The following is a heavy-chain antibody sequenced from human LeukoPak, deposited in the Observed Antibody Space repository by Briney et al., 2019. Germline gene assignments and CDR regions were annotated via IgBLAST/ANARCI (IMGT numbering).Heavy chain of an antibody. CDR3: ARFAAY. V-gene: IGHV4-59*12. J-gene: IGHJ4*02. CDR1: SGSISSYY. CDR2: IYYSGRT. Sequence: SETLSLTCSVSSGSISSYYWSWIRQPPGKGLEWIGYIYYSGRTSYNPSLKSRVTISVDTSKNQFSLKLSSVTAADTAIYYCARFAAYWGQGTLVTVSS.